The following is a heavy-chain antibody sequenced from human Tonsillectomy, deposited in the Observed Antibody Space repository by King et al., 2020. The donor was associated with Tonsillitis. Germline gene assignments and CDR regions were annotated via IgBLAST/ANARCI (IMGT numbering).Heavy chain of an antibody. D-gene: IGHD3-16*01. J-gene: IGHJ3*02. CDR3: TTRDYATGAFDI. Sequence: VQLVESGGGLVKPGGSLTLSCVASGLTFSNAWMTWVRLAPGKGLEWVGRIKSKTDGGTTDYAAPVKGRFTISRDDSKNTLFLQMNSLKTEDTAVYYCTTRDYATGAFDIWGQGTMVTVSS. CDR1: GLTFSNAW. V-gene: IGHV3-15*01. CDR2: IKSKTDGGTT.